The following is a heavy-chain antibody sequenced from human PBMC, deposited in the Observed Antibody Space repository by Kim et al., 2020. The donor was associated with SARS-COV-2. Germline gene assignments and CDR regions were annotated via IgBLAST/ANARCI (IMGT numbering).Heavy chain of an antibody. J-gene: IGHJ4*02. CDR3: TPSPWIQLVHLLDY. V-gene: IGHV3-15*01. Sequence: AAPVKGRFTISRDDSKNTLYLQMNSLKTEDTAVYYCTPSPWIQLVHLLDYWGQGTLVTVSS. D-gene: IGHD5-18*01.